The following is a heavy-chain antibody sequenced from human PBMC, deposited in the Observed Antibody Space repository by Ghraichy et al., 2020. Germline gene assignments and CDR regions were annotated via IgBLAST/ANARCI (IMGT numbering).Heavy chain of an antibody. J-gene: IGHJ3*02. D-gene: IGHD2-2*01. CDR3: ARDHRSSTSWGGISDAFDI. V-gene: IGHV3-30*04. Sequence: GGSLRLSCAASGFTFSSYAMHWVRQAQGKGLEWVAVISYDGRNKYYADSVKGRFTISRDNSKNTLYLQMNSLRAEDTAVYYCARDHRSSTSWGGISDAFDIWGQGTMVTVSS. CDR2: ISYDGRNK. CDR1: GFTFSSYA.